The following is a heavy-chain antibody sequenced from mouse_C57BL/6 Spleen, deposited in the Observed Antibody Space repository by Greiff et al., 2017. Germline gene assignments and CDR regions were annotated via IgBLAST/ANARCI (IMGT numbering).Heavy chain of an antibody. Sequence: QVQLKQPGAELVKPGASVKMSCKASGYTFTSYWITWVKQRPGQGLEWIGDIYPGSGSTNYNEKFKSKATLTVDTSSSTAYMQLSSLTSEDSAVYYCARGDYVNYGDYAMDYWGQGTSVTVSS. CDR2: IYPGSGST. CDR3: ARGDYVNYGDYAMDY. CDR1: GYTFTSYW. V-gene: IGHV1-55*01. J-gene: IGHJ4*01. D-gene: IGHD2-1*01.